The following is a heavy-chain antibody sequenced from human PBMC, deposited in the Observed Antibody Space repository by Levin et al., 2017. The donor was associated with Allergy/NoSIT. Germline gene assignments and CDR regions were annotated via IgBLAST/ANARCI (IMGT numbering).Heavy chain of an antibody. D-gene: IGHD3-10*01. CDR3: ARDLGTGNWFDP. CDR2: ISSSGSTI. V-gene: IGHV3-11*01. J-gene: IGHJ5*02. Sequence: SCAASGFTFSDYYMSWIRQAPGKGLEWVSYISSSGSTIYYADSVKGRFTISRDNAKNSLYLQMNSLRAEDTAVYYCARDLGTGNWFDPWGQGTLVTVSS. CDR1: GFTFSDYY.